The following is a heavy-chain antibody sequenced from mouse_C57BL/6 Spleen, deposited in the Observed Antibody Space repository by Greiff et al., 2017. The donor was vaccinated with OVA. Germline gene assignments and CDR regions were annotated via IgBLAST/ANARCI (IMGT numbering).Heavy chain of an antibody. D-gene: IGHD3-3*01. V-gene: IGHV1-26*01. Sequence: EVQLQQSGPELVKPGASVKISCKASGYTFTDYYMNWVKQSHGKSLEWIGDINPNNGGTSYNQKFKGKATLTVDKSSSTAYMELRSLTSDDSAVYYCAMADYYAMDYWGQGTSVTVSS. CDR1: GYTFTDYY. CDR3: AMADYYAMDY. CDR2: INPNNGGT. J-gene: IGHJ4*01.